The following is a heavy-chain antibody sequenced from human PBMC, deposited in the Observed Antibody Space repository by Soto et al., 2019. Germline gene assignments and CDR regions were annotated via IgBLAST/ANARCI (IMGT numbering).Heavy chain of an antibody. CDR1: GGSISSYY. CDR2: IYYSGST. Sequence: SETLSLTCTVSGGSISSYYWSWIRQPPGKGLEWIGYIYYSGSTNYNPSLKSRVTISVDTSKNQFSLKLSSVTAADTAVYYCARGAEHYYYYMDVWGKGTTVTVSS. V-gene: IGHV4-59*01. J-gene: IGHJ6*03. D-gene: IGHD6-19*01. CDR3: ARGAEHYYYYMDV.